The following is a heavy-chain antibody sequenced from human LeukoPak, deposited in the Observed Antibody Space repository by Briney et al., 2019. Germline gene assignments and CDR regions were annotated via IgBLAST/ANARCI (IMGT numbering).Heavy chain of an antibody. J-gene: IGHJ6*02. CDR2: ISWDGSRT. CDR1: GFTFDDYA. V-gene: IGHV3-43D*03. CDR3: AKDLVTGPYYYYYGMDV. Sequence: GGSLRLSCAAPGFTFDDYAMHWVRQAPGKGLEWVSLISWDGSRTYYADSVKGRFTISRDNSKNSLYLQMNGLRAEDTALYYCAKDLVTGPYYYYYGMDVWGQGTAVTVSS. D-gene: IGHD1-26*01.